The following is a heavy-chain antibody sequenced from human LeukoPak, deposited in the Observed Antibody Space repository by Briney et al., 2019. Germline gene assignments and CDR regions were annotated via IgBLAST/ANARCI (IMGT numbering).Heavy chain of an antibody. CDR3: AGIVVVPAASSTDAFDI. J-gene: IGHJ3*02. V-gene: IGHV4-59*12. D-gene: IGHD2-2*01. CDR1: GGSISSYY. CDR2: IYYSGST. Sequence: SETLSLTCTVSGGSISSYYWSWIRQPPGKGLEWIGYIYYSGSTNYNPSLKSRVTMSVDTSKNQFSLKLSSVTAADTAVYYCAGIVVVPAASSTDAFDIWGQGTMVTVSS.